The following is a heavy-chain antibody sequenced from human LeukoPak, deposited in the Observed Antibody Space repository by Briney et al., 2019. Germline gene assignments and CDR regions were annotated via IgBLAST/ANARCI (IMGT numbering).Heavy chain of an antibody. V-gene: IGHV3-7*01. CDR3: ARFRGGGATDY. Sequence: GGSLRLSCAASGFTFSSYSMNWVRQAPGKGLEWVANIKQDGSEKYYVDSVKGRFTISRDNAKNSLYLQMNSLRAEDTAVYYCARFRGGGATDYWGQGTLVTVSS. D-gene: IGHD1-26*01. J-gene: IGHJ4*02. CDR1: GFTFSSYS. CDR2: IKQDGSEK.